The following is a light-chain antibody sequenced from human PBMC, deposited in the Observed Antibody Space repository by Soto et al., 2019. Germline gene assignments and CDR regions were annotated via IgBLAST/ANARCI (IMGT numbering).Light chain of an antibody. CDR1: SSDVGSYNL. CDR2: EGS. V-gene: IGLV2-23*01. J-gene: IGLJ2*01. CDR3: CCLSV. Sequence: QSVLTQPASVSGSPGQSITISCTGTSSDVGSYNLVSWYQQHPGKAPKLMIYEGSKRPSGVSNRFSGSKSGNTASLTISGVQAEDEADYYCCCLSVFGGGTQLTVL.